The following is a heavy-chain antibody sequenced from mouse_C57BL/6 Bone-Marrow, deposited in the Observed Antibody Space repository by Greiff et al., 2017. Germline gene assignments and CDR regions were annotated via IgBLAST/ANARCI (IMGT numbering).Heavy chain of an antibody. V-gene: IGHV5-12*01. J-gene: IGHJ4*01. CDR1: GFSFSDYY. CDR2: ISNGGGST. Sequence: EVKLVESGGGLVQPGGSLKLSCAASGFSFSDYYMYWVRQTPEKRLEWVAYISNGGGSTYYPDTVKGRFTIARDNAKNTLYLQMSRLKSEDTAMYYSARIYNEGDMDYWGQGTSGTVSS. CDR3: ARIYNEGDMDY. D-gene: IGHD2-4*01.